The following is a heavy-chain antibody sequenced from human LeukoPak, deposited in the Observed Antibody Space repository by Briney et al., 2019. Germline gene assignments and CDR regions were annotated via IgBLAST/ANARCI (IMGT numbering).Heavy chain of an antibody. CDR3: ARERVGFPLRKNVPYYYYMDV. V-gene: IGHV1-69*05. D-gene: IGHD1-1*01. Sequence: GASVKVSCNASAGTVSSYTISWVRQSPGQGLELMGGIIPIFGTANYAQKFQGRVTITTDESTSTAYMELSSLRSEDTAVYYCARERVGFPLRKNVPYYYYMDVWGKGTTVTVSS. CDR1: AGTVSSYT. J-gene: IGHJ6*03. CDR2: IIPIFGTA.